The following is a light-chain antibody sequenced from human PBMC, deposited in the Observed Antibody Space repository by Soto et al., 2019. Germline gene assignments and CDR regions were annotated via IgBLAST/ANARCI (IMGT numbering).Light chain of an antibody. V-gene: IGKV1-5*03. J-gene: IGKJ1*01. Sequence: DIQMTQSPSTLSASVGDRVTITCRASQSISNWLAWYQQKPGKGRKLLIYEASSLESGVPSRFSGSVSGTEFTLTISSLQPDDFATYYCQQYKSYWTYGQGTKVEIK. CDR3: QQYKSYWT. CDR2: EAS. CDR1: QSISNW.